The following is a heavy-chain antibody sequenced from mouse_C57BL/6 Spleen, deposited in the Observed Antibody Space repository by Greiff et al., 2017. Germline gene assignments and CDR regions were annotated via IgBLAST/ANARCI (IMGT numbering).Heavy chain of an antibody. CDR3: ARTLAGSYWYFDV. V-gene: IGHV5-17*01. D-gene: IGHD4-1*01. CDR2: ISSGSSTI. CDR1: GFTFSDYG. J-gene: IGHJ1*03. Sequence: EVHLVESGGGLVKPGGSLKLSCAASGFTFSDYGMHWVRQAPEKGLEWVAYISSGSSTIYYADTVKGRFTISRDNAKNTLFLQMTSLRSEDTAMYYCARTLAGSYWYFDVWGTGTTVTVSS.